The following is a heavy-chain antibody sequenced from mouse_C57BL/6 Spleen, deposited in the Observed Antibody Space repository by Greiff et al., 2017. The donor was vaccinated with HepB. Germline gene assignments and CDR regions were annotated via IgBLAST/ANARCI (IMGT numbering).Heavy chain of an antibody. CDR1: GFNIKDDY. CDR2: IDPENGDT. J-gene: IGHJ3*01. V-gene: IGHV14-4*01. CDR3: TSMDPAWFAY. Sequence: VQLQQSGAELVRPGASVKLSCTASGFNIKDDYMHWVKQSHEQGLEWIGWIDPENGDTEYASKFQGKATITADTSSNTAYLQLSSLTSEDTAVYYCTSMDPAWFAYWGQGTLVTVSA. D-gene: IGHD2-3*01.